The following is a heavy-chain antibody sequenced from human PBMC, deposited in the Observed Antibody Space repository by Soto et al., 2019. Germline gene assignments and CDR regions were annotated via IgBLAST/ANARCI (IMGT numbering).Heavy chain of an antibody. CDR2: ISTYNGNT. J-gene: IGHJ5*02. V-gene: IGHV1-18*01. CDR1: GYTFTSYG. Sequence: ASVKVSCQTSGYTFTSYGISWVRQAPGQGLEWMGWISTYNGNTNYAQKLQGRVTMTTDTSTSTAYMELRSLRSDDTAVYYCGRDQSNSGSYVFPNWFDPWGQGTLVTVSS. D-gene: IGHD3-10*01. CDR3: GRDQSNSGSYVFPNWFDP.